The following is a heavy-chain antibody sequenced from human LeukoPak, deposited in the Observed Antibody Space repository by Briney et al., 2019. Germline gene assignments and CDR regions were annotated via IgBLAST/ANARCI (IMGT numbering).Heavy chain of an antibody. V-gene: IGHV3-48*04. J-gene: IGHJ4*02. CDR3: ARDRGTFGVVDS. CDR1: GFSFPSHS. CDR2: IGTSSSTI. Sequence: GSLRLSCAASGFSFPSHSFHWVRQSPGKGLEWVAYIGTSSSTIYQAKSVKGRFSIFRGNAKNSLVLQMDSLRVEDTAVYCCARDRGTFGVVDSWGQGTLVAVSS. D-gene: IGHD3-3*01.